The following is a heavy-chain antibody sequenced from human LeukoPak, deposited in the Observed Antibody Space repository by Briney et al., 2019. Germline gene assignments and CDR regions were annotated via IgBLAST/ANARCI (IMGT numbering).Heavy chain of an antibody. Sequence: SETLSLTCAVYGGSFSGYYWSWIRQPPGKGLEWIGEINHSGSTNYNPSLKSRVTISVDTSKNQFSLKLSSVTAADTAVYYCATPLWGYYGDYFDYWGQGTLATVSS. CDR2: INHSGST. J-gene: IGHJ4*02. CDR3: ATPLWGYYGDYFDY. V-gene: IGHV4-34*01. CDR1: GGSFSGYY. D-gene: IGHD4-17*01.